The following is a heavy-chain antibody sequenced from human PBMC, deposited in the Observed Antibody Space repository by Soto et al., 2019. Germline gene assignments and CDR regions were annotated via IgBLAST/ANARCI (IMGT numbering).Heavy chain of an antibody. CDR3: ASRLGFGDSVS. CDR2: IYHSGST. V-gene: IGHV4-30-2*01. D-gene: IGHD3-10*01. Sequence: QLQLQESGSGLVKPSQTLSLTCAVSGGSISSGGYSWSWIRQPPGKGLEWIGYIYHSGSTYYNPAPKSRVTISVDRSKNQFSLKLSSVTAADTAVYYCASRLGFGDSVSWGQGTLVTVSS. CDR1: GGSISSGGYS. J-gene: IGHJ5*02.